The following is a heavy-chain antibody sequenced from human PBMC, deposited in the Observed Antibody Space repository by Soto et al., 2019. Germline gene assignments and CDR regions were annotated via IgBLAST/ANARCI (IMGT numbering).Heavy chain of an antibody. CDR3: ARPSGSDLFYCDS. J-gene: IGHJ4*02. D-gene: IGHD1-26*01. CDR1: GGSISSSSYY. V-gene: IGHV4-39*01. CDR2: IYYSGGT. Sequence: QLQLQESGPGLVKPSETLSLTCTVSGGSISSSSYYWGWIRQPPGKGLEWIGSIYYSGGTYYNPSPKRRVTLSVDPSQSQFSLKLSSVTAADTPVYYCARPSGSDLFYCDSWGRGTLVTVSS.